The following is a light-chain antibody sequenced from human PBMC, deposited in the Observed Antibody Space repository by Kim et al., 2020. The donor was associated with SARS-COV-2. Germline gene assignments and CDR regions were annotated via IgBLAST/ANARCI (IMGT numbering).Light chain of an antibody. CDR2: NVS. CDR3: SSYTNNTTWV. Sequence: GQSITMSCTGTSNDVGGYNYVSWHQQHPGKAPKVMIHNVSHRPSGVSHRFSGSKSGNTASLTISGLQAEDEADYYCSSYTNNTTWVFGGGTQLTVL. V-gene: IGLV2-14*03. CDR1: SNDVGGYNY. J-gene: IGLJ3*02.